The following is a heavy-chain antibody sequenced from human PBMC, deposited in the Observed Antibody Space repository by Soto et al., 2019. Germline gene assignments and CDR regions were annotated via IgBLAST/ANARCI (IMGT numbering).Heavy chain of an antibody. CDR1: GGTFSSYT. CDR3: ARDALDPYQLLSHWFDP. D-gene: IGHD2-2*01. J-gene: IGHJ5*02. V-gene: IGHV1-69*08. CDR2: IIPILGIA. Sequence: QVQLVQSGAEVKKPGSSVKVSCKASGGTFSSYTISWVRQAPGQGLEWMGRIIPILGIANYAQKFQGRVTITADKSTSTAYMELSSLRSEDTAVYYCARDALDPYQLLSHWFDPWGQGTLVTVSS.